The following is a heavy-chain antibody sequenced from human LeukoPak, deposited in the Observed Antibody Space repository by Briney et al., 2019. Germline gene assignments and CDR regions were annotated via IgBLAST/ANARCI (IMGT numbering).Heavy chain of an antibody. Sequence: ASVKVSCKASGDSFSMYAISWMRQAPGQGLEWMGGIITIFGTTNYAQKFQGRVTMTRDMSTSTVYMELSSLRSEDTAVYYCARDYDSSGYYSHYFDYWGQGTLVTVSS. CDR1: GDSFSMYA. CDR3: ARDYDSSGYYSHYFDY. CDR2: IITIFGTT. J-gene: IGHJ4*02. D-gene: IGHD3-22*01. V-gene: IGHV1-69*05.